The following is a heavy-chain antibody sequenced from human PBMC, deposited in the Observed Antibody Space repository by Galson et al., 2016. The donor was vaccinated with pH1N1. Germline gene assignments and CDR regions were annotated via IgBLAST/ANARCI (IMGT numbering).Heavy chain of an antibody. V-gene: IGHV1-69*04. CDR1: GGTLSSYA. CDR2: ILPILGIP. D-gene: IGHD3-3*01. J-gene: IGHJ4*02. Sequence: SVKVSCKASGGTLSSYAISWVRQAPGQGLEWMGNILPILGIPDYAQNFQDRVKITADKSTNTAYLELSSLRSEDTAVYYCARDREDYWSGYLFDYWGQGTLVTVAS. CDR3: ARDREDYWSGYLFDY.